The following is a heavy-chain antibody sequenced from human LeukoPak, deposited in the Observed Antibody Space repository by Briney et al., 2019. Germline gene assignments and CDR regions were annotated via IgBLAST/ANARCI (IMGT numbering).Heavy chain of an antibody. CDR1: GGTFSSYA. D-gene: IGHD4-17*01. Sequence: SVKLSRTASGGTFSSYAISWVRQAPGQGLGWMGRIIPILGTANYAQKCPGRVTITADKSTSTAYMELSSLRSEDTAVYYCARDRGPYYGDWGDDAFDIWGQGTMVTVSS. V-gene: IGHV1-69*04. CDR3: ARDRGPYYGDWGDDAFDI. CDR2: IIPILGTA. J-gene: IGHJ3*02.